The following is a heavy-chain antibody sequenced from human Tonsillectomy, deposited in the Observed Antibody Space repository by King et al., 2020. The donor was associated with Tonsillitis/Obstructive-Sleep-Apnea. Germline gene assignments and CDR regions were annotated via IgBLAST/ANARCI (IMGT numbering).Heavy chain of an antibody. CDR2: IYYTGST. V-gene: IGHV4-39*01. CDR3: ARHVRDGYGTNFDY. D-gene: IGHD5-24*01. CDR1: GPSIRSSSYY. J-gene: IGHJ4*02. Sequence: QLQESGPGLVKPSETLSRTCTVSGPSIRSSSYYWGWIRQPPGKGLEWIGTIYYTGSTYYNPSLKSRVTISVDTSKNQFSLKLSSVTAADTAVYYCARHVRDGYGTNFDYWGQGTLVTVSS.